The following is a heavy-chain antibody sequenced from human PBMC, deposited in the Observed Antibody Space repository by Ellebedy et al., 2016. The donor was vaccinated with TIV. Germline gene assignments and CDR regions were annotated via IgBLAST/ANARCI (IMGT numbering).Heavy chain of an antibody. Sequence: GESLKISCAASGFTFSNYGMHWVRQAPGKGLEWVAVLSFDGSHDYYADSVKARFTISRDNSKSTLFLQMNSLRAEDTAIYYCAKDDYSKSRYSYNGMDVWGQGTTVTVSS. CDR1: GFTFSNYG. V-gene: IGHV3-30*18. D-gene: IGHD4-11*01. J-gene: IGHJ6*02. CDR3: AKDDYSKSRYSYNGMDV. CDR2: LSFDGSHD.